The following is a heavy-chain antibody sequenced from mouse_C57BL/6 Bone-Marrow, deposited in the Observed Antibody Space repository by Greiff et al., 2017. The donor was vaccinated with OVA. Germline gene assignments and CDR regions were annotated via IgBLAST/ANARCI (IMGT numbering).Heavy chain of an antibody. V-gene: IGHV1-78*01. CDR2: IYPRAGST. CDR3: ARLYYYGSSDGYFDV. CDR1: GYTFTDHT. D-gene: IGHD1-1*01. Sequence: VQLQQSDAELVKPGASVKISCKVSGYTFTDHTIHWMKQRPEQGLEWIGYIYPRAGSTKYNEKFKGKATLTADKSSSTAYMQLNSLTSEDSAVYFCARLYYYGSSDGYFDVWGTGTTVTVSS. J-gene: IGHJ1*03.